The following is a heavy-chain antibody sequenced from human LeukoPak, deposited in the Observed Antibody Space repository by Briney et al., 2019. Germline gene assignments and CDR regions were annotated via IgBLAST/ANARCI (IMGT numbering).Heavy chain of an antibody. Sequence: ASVKVSCKASGYTFTSYHMHWVRQAPGQGLEWMGKINLSGGSTTYAQKFQGRVTITADESTSTAYMELSSLRSEDTAVYYCARDWGLIGTTDWGGHENWFDPWGQGTLVTVSS. D-gene: IGHD1-7*01. CDR1: GYTFTSYH. V-gene: IGHV1-46*01. CDR2: INLSGGST. J-gene: IGHJ5*02. CDR3: ARDWGLIGTTDWGGHENWFDP.